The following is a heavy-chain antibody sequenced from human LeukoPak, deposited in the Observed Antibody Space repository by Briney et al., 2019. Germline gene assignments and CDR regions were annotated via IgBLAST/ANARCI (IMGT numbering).Heavy chain of an antibody. J-gene: IGHJ5*02. CDR3: ARASGSNWHFAA. Sequence: PGGSLTLSCAASGFTFSSYWMYWVRQAPGKGLVWVSRISSDGSGTSYADSVKGRFTISRDDAKNTLYLQMSSLRADDTALYYCARASGSNWHFAAWGQGTLVTVSS. CDR2: ISSDGSGT. V-gene: IGHV3-74*01. D-gene: IGHD4/OR15-4a*01. CDR1: GFTFSSYW.